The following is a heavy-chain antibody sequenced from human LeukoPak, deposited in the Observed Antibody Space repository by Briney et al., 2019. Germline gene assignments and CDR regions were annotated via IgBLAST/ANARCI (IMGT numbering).Heavy chain of an antibody. CDR2: IYYSGST. Sequence: SETLSLTCTVSGGSISSYYWSWIRQPPGKGLEWIGYIYYSGSTNYNPSLKSRVTISVGTSKNQFSLKLSSVTAADTAVYYCARVETNYDFWSGELIHWFDPWGQGTLVTVSS. CDR1: GGSISSYY. V-gene: IGHV4-59*01. D-gene: IGHD3-3*01. J-gene: IGHJ5*02. CDR3: ARVETNYDFWSGELIHWFDP.